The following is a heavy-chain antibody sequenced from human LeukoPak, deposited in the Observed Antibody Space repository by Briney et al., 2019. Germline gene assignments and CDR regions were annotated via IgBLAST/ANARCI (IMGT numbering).Heavy chain of an antibody. CDR3: ARGSDYDFWSGYLEAFDI. J-gene: IGHJ3*02. CDR1: GYTFTGYY. D-gene: IGHD3-3*01. V-gene: IGHV1-2*02. Sequence: GASVTVSCKASGYTFTGYYMHWVRQAPGQGLEWMGWINPNSGGTNYAQKFQGRVTMTRDTSISTAYMELSRLRSDDTAVYYCARGSDYDFWSGYLEAFDIWGQGTMVTVSS. CDR2: INPNSGGT.